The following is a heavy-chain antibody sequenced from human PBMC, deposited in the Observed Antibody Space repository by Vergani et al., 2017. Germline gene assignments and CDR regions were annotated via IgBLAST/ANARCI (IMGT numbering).Heavy chain of an antibody. CDR3: ARVQGEQQLVMVYYYYYGMDV. J-gene: IGHJ6*02. Sequence: EVQLLESGGGLVQPGGSLRLSCAASGFTFSTYAMTWVRQAPGKGLEWVSTISSSSSYIYYADSVKGRFTISRDNAKNSLYLQMNSLRAEDTAVYYCARVQGEQQLVMVYYYYYGMDVWGQGTTVTVSS. D-gene: IGHD6-13*01. V-gene: IGHV3-21*01. CDR2: ISSSSSYI. CDR1: GFTFSTYA.